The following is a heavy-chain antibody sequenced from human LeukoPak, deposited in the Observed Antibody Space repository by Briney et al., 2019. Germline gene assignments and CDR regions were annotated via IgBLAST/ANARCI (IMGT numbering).Heavy chain of an antibody. CDR2: ISAYNGNT. CDR1: GYTFSRYG. V-gene: IGHV1-18*01. J-gene: IGHJ4*02. CDR3: ATLNRGDYFDY. Sequence: ASVKVSCKSSGYTFSRYGISWLRQAPGQGLEWMGWISAYNGNTNYAQKLQGRVTMTTDTSTSTAYMELRSLRSDDTAAYYCATLNRGDYFDYWGQGTLVTVSS. D-gene: IGHD1-14*01.